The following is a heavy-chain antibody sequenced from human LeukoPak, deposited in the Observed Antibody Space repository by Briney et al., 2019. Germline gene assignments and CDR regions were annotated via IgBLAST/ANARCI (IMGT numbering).Heavy chain of an antibody. CDR3: ANSVRSLQYYFDY. CDR2: ISYDGSNK. CDR1: GFTFSSYG. D-gene: IGHD6-19*01. V-gene: IGHV3-30*18. J-gene: IGHJ4*02. Sequence: GGSLRLSCAASGFTFSSYGMHWVRQAPGKGLEWVAVISYDGSNKYYADSVKGRFTISRDNSKNTLYLQMNSLRAEDTAVYYCANSVRSLQYYFDYWGQGTLVTVSS.